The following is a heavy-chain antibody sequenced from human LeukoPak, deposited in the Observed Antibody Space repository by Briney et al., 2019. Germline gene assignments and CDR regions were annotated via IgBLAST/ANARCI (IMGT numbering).Heavy chain of an antibody. CDR1: GGTFSSYA. J-gene: IGHJ5*02. CDR2: IIPIFGTA. D-gene: IGHD3-9*01. V-gene: IGHV1-69*06. Sequence: PGSSVKVSCKASGGTFSSYAISWVRQAPGQGLEWMGGIIPIFGTANYAQKFQGRVTITADKSTSTAYMELSSLRSEDTAVYYCARDRDYDILTGYYTFVDWFDPWGQGTLVTVSS. CDR3: ARDRDYDILTGYYTFVDWFDP.